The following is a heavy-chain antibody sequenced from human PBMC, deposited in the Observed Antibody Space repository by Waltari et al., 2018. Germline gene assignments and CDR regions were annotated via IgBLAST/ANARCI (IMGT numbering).Heavy chain of an antibody. V-gene: IGHV1-69*12. CDR3: ARGIVVGVAATRSDGAFDI. D-gene: IGHD2-15*01. CDR1: GGTFSSYA. CDR2: NMPISGIE. Sequence: QVQLVQSGAEVKKPGSSVKVSCKASGGTFSSYAISWVRQAPGPGLEWRGGNMPISGIENCDNRVPGRVTSTEDESTSTAYMEPRSLRSEDTDVYYWARGIVVGVAATRSDGAFDIWGQGTMVTVSS. J-gene: IGHJ3*02.